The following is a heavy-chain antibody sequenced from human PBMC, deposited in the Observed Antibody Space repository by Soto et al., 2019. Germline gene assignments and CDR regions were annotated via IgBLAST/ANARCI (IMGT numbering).Heavy chain of an antibody. Sequence: QVQLQESGPGLVKPSQTLSLTCTVSGASISGGDYYWTWIRQPPGKGLEWIGSIYYTGNTYSNPSLESGLSISVDPSNTQFALRLTSVTAPDTAIYYCARATYDSSTYYLDYWGQGTLVTVSS. V-gene: IGHV4-30-4*01. CDR3: ARATYDSSTYYLDY. CDR1: GASISGGDYY. CDR2: IYYTGNT. J-gene: IGHJ4*02. D-gene: IGHD3-22*01.